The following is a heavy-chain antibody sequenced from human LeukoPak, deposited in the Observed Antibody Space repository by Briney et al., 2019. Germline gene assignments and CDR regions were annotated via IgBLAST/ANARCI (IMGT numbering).Heavy chain of an antibody. V-gene: IGHV4-4*07. Sequence: SETLSLTCTVSGGSISSYYWSWIRQPAGKGLEWIGRIYSSGSTNYNPSLKSRVTMSVDTSKNQFSLKLSSVTAADTAVYYRARQHGSGTDPAYWGQGTLVTVSS. J-gene: IGHJ4*02. CDR1: GGSISSYY. CDR3: ARQHGSGTDPAY. D-gene: IGHD3-10*01. CDR2: IYSSGST.